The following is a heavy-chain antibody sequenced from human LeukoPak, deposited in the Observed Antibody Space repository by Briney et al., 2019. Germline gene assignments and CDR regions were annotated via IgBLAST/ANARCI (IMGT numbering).Heavy chain of an antibody. CDR2: IRYDGSNK. J-gene: IGHJ4*02. D-gene: IGHD3-9*01. CDR3: AKGGTYYDILTGYSFDY. V-gene: IGHV3-30*02. Sequence: GGSLRLSCAASGFTFSSYGMHWVRQAPGRGLEWVAFIRYDGSNKYYADSVKGRFTISRDNSKNTLYLQMNSLRAEDTAVYYCAKGGTYYDILTGYSFDYWGQGTLVTVSS. CDR1: GFTFSSYG.